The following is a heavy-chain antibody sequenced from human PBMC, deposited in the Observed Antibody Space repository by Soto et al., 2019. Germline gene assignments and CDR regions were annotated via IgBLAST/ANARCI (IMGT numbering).Heavy chain of an antibody. CDR1: GYTFTSYG. CDR2: ISAYNGNT. Sequence: ASVKVSCKASGYTFTSYGISWVRQAPGQGLEWMGWISAYNGNTNYAQKLQGRVTMTTDTSTSTAYMELRSLRSADTAVYYCARGLAGVRGEAEGLAVYFGMGGWGKGNTVTAAS. J-gene: IGHJ6*04. D-gene: IGHD3-16*01. CDR3: ARGLAGVRGEAEGLAVYFGMGG. V-gene: IGHV1-18*01.